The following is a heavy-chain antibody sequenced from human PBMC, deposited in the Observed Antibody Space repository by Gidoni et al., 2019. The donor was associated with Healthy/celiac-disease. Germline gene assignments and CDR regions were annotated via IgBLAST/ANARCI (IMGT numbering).Heavy chain of an antibody. CDR2: ISSSSSYT. J-gene: IGHJ4*02. CDR1: GFTFSDYY. CDR3: ARDLGDKGFDY. D-gene: IGHD1-26*01. Sequence: QVQLVESGGGVVKPGGSRRLSCAASGFTFSDYYMSWIRQAPGKGLEWVSYISSSSSYTNYAASVKGRFTISRDNAKNSLYLQMNSLRAEDTAVYYCARDLGDKGFDYWGQGTLVTVSS. V-gene: IGHV3-11*05.